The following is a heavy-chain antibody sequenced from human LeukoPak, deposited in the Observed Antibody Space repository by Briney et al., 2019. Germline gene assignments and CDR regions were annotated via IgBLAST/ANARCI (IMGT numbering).Heavy chain of an antibody. CDR2: INPNSGGT. CDR1: GYTFTGHY. Sequence: ASVKVSCKASGYTFTGHYMHWVRQAPGQGLEWMGWINPNSGGTNYAQKFQGWVTMTRDTSISTAYMELSRLRSDDTAVYYCAREGVRMVTAMGAFDIWGQGTMVTVSS. J-gene: IGHJ3*02. D-gene: IGHD2-21*02. CDR3: AREGVRMVTAMGAFDI. V-gene: IGHV1-2*04.